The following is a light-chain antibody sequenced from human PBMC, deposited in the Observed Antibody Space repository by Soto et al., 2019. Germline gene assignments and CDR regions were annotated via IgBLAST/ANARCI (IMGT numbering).Light chain of an antibody. Sequence: EIVMTQSPVTLPWSSGKTAPLSCXASQSVSSNLAWYQQKPGQAPRLLIYGASTRATGIPARFSGSGSGTEFTLTISSLQSEDFAVYYCQQYNNWPWTFGQGTKVDIK. CDR3: QQYNNWPWT. J-gene: IGKJ1*01. CDR1: QSVSSN. CDR2: GAS. V-gene: IGKV3-15*01.